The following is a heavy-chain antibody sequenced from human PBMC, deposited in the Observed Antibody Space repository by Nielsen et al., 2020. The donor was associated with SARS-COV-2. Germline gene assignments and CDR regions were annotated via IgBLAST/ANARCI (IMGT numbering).Heavy chain of an antibody. J-gene: IGHJ4*02. CDR2: FDPEDGET. CDR3: ATDLGLDY. V-gene: IGHV1-24*01. CDR1: GYTFTAYY. Sequence: ASVKVSCKASGYTFTAYYVHWVRQAPGKGLEWMGGFDPEDGETIYAQKFQGRVTMTEDTSTDTAYMELSSLRSEDTAVYYCATDLGLDYWGQGTLVTVSS.